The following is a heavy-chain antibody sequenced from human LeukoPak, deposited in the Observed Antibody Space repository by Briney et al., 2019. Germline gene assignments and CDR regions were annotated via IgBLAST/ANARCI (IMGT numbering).Heavy chain of an antibody. D-gene: IGHD2-15*01. CDR1: GGTLSIYA. Sequence: SVKVSCEASGGTLSIYAISWVRQAPGQGLEWMGGIIPIFGTANYAQKFQGRVTITADESTSTAYMELSSLRSEDTAVYYCARAEGSSSHSFLYWGQGTLVTVSS. CDR2: IIPIFGTA. J-gene: IGHJ4*02. CDR3: ARAEGSSSHSFLY. V-gene: IGHV1-69*13.